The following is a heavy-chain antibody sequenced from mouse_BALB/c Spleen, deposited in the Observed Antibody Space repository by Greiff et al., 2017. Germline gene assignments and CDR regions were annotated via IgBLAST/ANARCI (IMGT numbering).Heavy chain of an antibody. CDR3: ARAAILIHYYGHFDD. CDR2: INPSTGYT. V-gene: IGHV1-7*01. Sequence: QVQLQQSGAELAKPGASVKMSCKASGYTFTSYWMHWVKQRPGQGLEWIGYINPSTGYTEYNQKFKDKATLTADKSSSTAYMQLSSLTSEDSAVYYCARAAILIHYYGHFDDWGEGTTLTVSS. J-gene: IGHJ2*01. D-gene: IGHD1-2*01. CDR1: GYTFTSYW.